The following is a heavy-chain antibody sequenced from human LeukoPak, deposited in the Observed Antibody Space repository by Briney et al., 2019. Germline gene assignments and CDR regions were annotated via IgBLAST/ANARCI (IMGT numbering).Heavy chain of an antibody. CDR1: GFTISSYS. D-gene: IGHD2-21*02. CDR2: ISSSSSYI. CDR3: AREAPDFYFDY. V-gene: IGHV3-21*01. J-gene: IGHJ4*02. Sequence: GGSLRLSCAASGFTISSYSMNWVRPAPGKGLEWFSSISSSSSYIYYADAVKGRFTISRDNAKNSLYLQMNRLRAEDTAVYYCAREAPDFYFDYWGQGTLVTVSS.